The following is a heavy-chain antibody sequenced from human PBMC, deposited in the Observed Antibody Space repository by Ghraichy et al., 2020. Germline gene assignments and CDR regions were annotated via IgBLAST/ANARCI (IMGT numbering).Heavy chain of an antibody. D-gene: IGHD3-10*01. CDR1: GFTFSSYW. CDR3: ARGGVDQAVAENLGAY. CDR2: INSDGSST. Sequence: GGSLRLSCAASGFTFSSYWMHWVRQAPGKGLVWVSRINSDGSSTSYADPVKGRFTISRDNAKNTLYLQMNSLRTEDTAVYYCARGGVDQAVAENLGAYWGQGTLVTVSS. V-gene: IGHV3-74*01. J-gene: IGHJ4*02.